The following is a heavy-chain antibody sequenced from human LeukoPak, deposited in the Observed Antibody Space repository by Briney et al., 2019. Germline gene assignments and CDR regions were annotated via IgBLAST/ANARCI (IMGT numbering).Heavy chain of an antibody. D-gene: IGHD6-13*01. Sequence: SETLSLTCTVSGGCISSYYWSWIRQPAGKGLEWIGRSYTSGSTNYNPSLKSRVTMSVDTSKSQFSPKLSSVTAADTAVYYCARVVLIAAAGTGYYFDYWGQGTLVTVSS. CDR3: ARVVLIAAAGTGYYFDY. CDR2: SYTSGST. V-gene: IGHV4-4*07. J-gene: IGHJ4*02. CDR1: GGCISSYY.